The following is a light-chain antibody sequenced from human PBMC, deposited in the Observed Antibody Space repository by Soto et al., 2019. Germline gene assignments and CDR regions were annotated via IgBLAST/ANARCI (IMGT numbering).Light chain of an antibody. CDR3: QSYDSSLSAWV. CDR2: ANS. CDR1: SSNIGAGYD. V-gene: IGLV1-40*01. J-gene: IGLJ3*02. Sequence: QPVLTQPPSVSGAPGQRVTISCTESSSNIGAGYDVHWYQQLPGTAPKLLIYANSNRPSGVPDRFSGSKSGTSASLAITGLQAEEEADYYCQSYDSSLSAWVFGGGTKLTVL.